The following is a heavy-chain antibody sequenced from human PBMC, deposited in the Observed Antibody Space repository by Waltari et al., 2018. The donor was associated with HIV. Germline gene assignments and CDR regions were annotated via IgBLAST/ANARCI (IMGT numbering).Heavy chain of an antibody. D-gene: IGHD3-22*01. V-gene: IGHV2-5*01. J-gene: IGHJ4*02. Sequence: QITLKESGLALLKSTQTLTLTCTFSGFSLSTSGVGVGWIRQPPGKALEWSAPIYWNDDKRYSPALGSRLTTTKDTSKTQVVLTMTNRDHEGTGTYYGAHYNDYASGGVDYWGQGTLVTVSS. CDR2: IYWNDDK. CDR3: AHYNDYASGGVDY. CDR1: GFSLSTSGVG.